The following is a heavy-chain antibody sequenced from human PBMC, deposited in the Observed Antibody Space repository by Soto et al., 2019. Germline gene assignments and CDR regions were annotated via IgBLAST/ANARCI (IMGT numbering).Heavy chain of an antibody. CDR2: ISGSGDNT. CDR1: GFTFSSYA. D-gene: IGHD6-19*01. V-gene: IGHV3-23*01. J-gene: IGHJ4*02. Sequence: EVQLLESGGGLVQPGGSLRISCTASGFTFSSYAMSWVRQAPGKGLEWVSSISGSGDNTYYADSVKGRFTISRDNSKNTLYLQMNSLRAEDTAVYYCAKGISRSSGWYPDFDYCGQGTLVTVSS. CDR3: AKGISRSSGWYPDFDY.